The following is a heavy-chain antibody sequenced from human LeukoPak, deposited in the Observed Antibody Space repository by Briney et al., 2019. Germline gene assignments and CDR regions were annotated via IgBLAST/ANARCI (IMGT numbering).Heavy chain of an antibody. J-gene: IGHJ4*02. V-gene: IGHV1-2*06. Sequence: ASVKVSCKASGYTFTGYYMHWVRQAPGQGLEWMGRINPNSGGTNYAQKFQGRVTMTRDTSISTAYMELSRLRSDGTAVYYCARSTSITMVRGVSSVGYWGQGTLVTVSS. CDR2: INPNSGGT. CDR1: GYTFTGYY. CDR3: ARSTSITMVRGVSSVGY. D-gene: IGHD3-10*01.